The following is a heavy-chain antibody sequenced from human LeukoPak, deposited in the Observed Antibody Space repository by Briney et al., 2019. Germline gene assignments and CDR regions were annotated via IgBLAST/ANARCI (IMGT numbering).Heavy chain of an antibody. CDR1: GFTFDDYG. J-gene: IGHJ6*03. Sequence: GGSLRLSCAASGFTFDDYGMSWVRQAPGKGLEWVSGINWNGGSTSYADSVKGRFTISRDNAKNSLYLQMNSLRAEDTALYYCARDQKLGVTMIAGGMDVWGKGTTVTVSS. V-gene: IGHV3-20*04. D-gene: IGHD3-22*01. CDR3: ARDQKLGVTMIAGGMDV. CDR2: INWNGGST.